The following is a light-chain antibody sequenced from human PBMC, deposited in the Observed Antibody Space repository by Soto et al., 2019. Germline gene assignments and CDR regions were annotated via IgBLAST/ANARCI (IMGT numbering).Light chain of an antibody. V-gene: IGKV1-33*01. CDR1: QGVGKF. CDR2: DAS. CDR3: QQYDTPPPT. J-gene: IGKJ4*01. Sequence: DIPLTQSPLSLSASVGDRVTITCQASQGVGKFLNWFQQKSGEAPKLLIYDASHLESGVPVRFSGRGPGAAFTLTISSLQPEDFATYYRQQYDTPPPTFGGGTKVDMK.